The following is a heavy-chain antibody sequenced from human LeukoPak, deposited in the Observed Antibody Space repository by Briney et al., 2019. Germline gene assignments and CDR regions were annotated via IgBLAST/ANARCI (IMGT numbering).Heavy chain of an antibody. CDR1: GGSISSSNYY. J-gene: IGHJ4*02. CDR2: IDPSGST. V-gene: IGHV4-61*02. CDR3: ARESRPYDILTGYLWGAFDY. Sequence: SETLSLTCSVSGGSISSSNYYWSWIRQPAGKGLEWIGRIDPSGSTNYDPSLKSRVTISVDTSKNQFSLRLSSVTAADTAVYYCARESRPYDILTGYLWGAFDYWGQGTLVTVSS. D-gene: IGHD3-9*01.